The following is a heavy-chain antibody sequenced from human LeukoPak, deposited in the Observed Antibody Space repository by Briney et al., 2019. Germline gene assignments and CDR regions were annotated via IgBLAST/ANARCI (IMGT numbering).Heavy chain of an antibody. CDR2: IRSDGST. J-gene: IGHJ3*02. V-gene: IGHV3-53*01. D-gene: IGHD3-22*01. CDR3: AREGSFDSSGYNDALDI. Sequence: GGSLRLSCAASGLIVSGKYMSWVRQAPGKGPEWVSVIRSDGSTSYADSVKGRFTISRDNSKNTLYLQMNSLRAEDTAVYYCAREGSFDSSGYNDALDIWGQGTMVTVSA. CDR1: GLIVSGKY.